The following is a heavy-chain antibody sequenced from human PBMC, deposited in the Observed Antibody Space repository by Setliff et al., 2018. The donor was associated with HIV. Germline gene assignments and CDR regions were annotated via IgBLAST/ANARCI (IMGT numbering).Heavy chain of an antibody. CDR1: GYSISSCYY. Sequence: KASETLSLTCAVSGYSISSCYYWGWIRQPPGKGLEWIGSFYHSGSTYYNPSLRSRVTISVDTSKNQFSLKLSSVTAADTAVYYCARLGHTFGGPGYWGQGTLVTVSS. J-gene: IGHJ4*02. V-gene: IGHV4-38-2*01. CDR3: ARLGHTFGGPGY. D-gene: IGHD3-16*01. CDR2: FYHSGST.